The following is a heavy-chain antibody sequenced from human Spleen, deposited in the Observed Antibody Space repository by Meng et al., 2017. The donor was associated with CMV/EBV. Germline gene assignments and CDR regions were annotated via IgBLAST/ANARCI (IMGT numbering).Heavy chain of an antibody. J-gene: IGHJ5*02. CDR3: ARDLVFLSYNWFDP. D-gene: IGHD3-3*02. CDR2: IIPIFGTA. V-gene: IGHV1-69*12. CDR1: GGTFSSYA. Sequence: QGQRVQSGGGVKTPGSSVKVSCKASGGTFSSYAISWVRQAPGQGLEWMGGIIPIFGTANYAQKFQGRVTITADESTSTAYMELSSLRSEDTAVYYCARDLVFLSYNWFDPWGQGTLVTVSS.